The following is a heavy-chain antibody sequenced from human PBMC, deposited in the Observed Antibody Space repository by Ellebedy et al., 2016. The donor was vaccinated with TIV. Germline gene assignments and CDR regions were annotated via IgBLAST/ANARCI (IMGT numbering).Heavy chain of an antibody. J-gene: IGHJ4*02. V-gene: IGHV4-59*01. CDR1: GGPISRYY. Sequence: MPGGSLRLSCTVSGGPISRYYWTWLRQPPGKALEWIGYIYNNGNTKYNPSLESRVFIFSDTSKSQFSLRLTSVTAADAAVYYCARDPDYNSGWGGFDSWGQGALVTVSS. D-gene: IGHD6-19*01. CDR3: ARDPDYNSGWGGFDS. CDR2: IYNNGNT.